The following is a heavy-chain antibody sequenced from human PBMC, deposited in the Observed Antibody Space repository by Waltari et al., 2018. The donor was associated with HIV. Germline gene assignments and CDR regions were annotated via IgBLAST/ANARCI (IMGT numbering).Heavy chain of an antibody. CDR1: EYTFTNYD. V-gene: IGHV1-8*01. Sequence: QVQLVQSGAEVKKPGASVKVSCKASEYTFTNYDINWVRQATGQGLEWVAWMNPNSGKTGYVQKFQGRVSITRETSTSVAYLELSSLTSEDTAVYYCARGHQVVGRYHHGMDVWGQGTTVTVSS. CDR2: MNPNSGKT. D-gene: IGHD2-15*01. J-gene: IGHJ6*02. CDR3: ARGHQVVGRYHHGMDV.